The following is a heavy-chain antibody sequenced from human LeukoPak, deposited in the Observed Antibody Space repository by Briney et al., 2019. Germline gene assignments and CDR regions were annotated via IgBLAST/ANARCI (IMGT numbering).Heavy chain of an antibody. V-gene: IGHV4-38-2*02. CDR1: GYSISSGYY. CDR3: ARVSGIIAARPEFWFDP. D-gene: IGHD6-6*01. CDR2: IYHSGST. J-gene: IGHJ5*02. Sequence: SETLSLTCTVSGYSISSGYYWGWIRQPPGKGLEWIGSIYHSGSTYYNPSLKSRVTISVDTSKNQFSLKLSPVTAADTAVYYCARVSGIIAARPEFWFDPWGQGTLVTVSS.